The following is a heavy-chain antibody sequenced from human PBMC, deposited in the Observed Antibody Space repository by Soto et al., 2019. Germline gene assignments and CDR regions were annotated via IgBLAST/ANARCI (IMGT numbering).Heavy chain of an antibody. V-gene: IGHV3-30*18. CDR3: AKESCIRTSCYRLYNRFDP. D-gene: IGHD2-2*01. CDR1: GFTFSSYG. J-gene: IGHJ5*02. Sequence: QVQLVESGGGVAQPGGSLRLSCAASGFTFSSYGMHWVRQAPGKGLEWVAVISYGGSNKYYADSVKGPFSIARDNTKNTRYLQMNTLRAEDTAVYYSAKESCIRTSCYRLYNRFDPWGKGTLVTASS. CDR2: ISYGGSNK.